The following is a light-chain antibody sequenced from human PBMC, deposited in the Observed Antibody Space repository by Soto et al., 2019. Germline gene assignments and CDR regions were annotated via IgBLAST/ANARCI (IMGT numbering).Light chain of an antibody. J-gene: IGLJ2*01. CDR3: SSYAGSNNFVV. Sequence: QSALTQPPSASGSPGQSVTISCTGTSSDVGGYNYVSWYQQHPGKVPKLMIFEVTKRPSGVPDRFFGSKSGNTASLTVSGLQAEDEADYYCSSYAGSNNFVVFGGGTQLTVL. V-gene: IGLV2-8*01. CDR1: SSDVGGYNY. CDR2: EVT.